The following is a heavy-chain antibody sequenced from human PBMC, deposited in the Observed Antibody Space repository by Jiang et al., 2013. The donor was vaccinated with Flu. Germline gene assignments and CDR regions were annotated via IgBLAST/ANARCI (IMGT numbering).Heavy chain of an antibody. Sequence: PGLVKPSETLSLTCTVSGGSINSYYWSWIRQPPGKGLEWIGYIYYSGGTNYNPSLKSRVTISVDMSKNQFSLKLTSVTAADTAVYYCARALAAAAPSLGWGQGTLVTVSS. J-gene: IGHJ4*02. D-gene: IGHD6-13*01. V-gene: IGHV4-59*01. CDR2: IYYSGGT. CDR3: ARALAAAAPSLG. CDR1: GGSINSYY.